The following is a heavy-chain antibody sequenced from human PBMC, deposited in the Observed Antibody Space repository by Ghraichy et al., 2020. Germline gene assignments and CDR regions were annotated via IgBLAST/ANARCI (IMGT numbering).Heavy chain of an antibody. CDR1: GFTFSSYA. Sequence: GGSLRLSCAASGFTFSSYAMSWVRQAPGKGLEWVSAISGSGGSTYYADSVKGRFTISRDNSKNTLYLQMNSLRAEDTAVYYCAKDAPPNWIGFYYYYYYGMDVWGQGTTVTVSS. V-gene: IGHV3-23*01. D-gene: IGHD1-20*01. CDR2: ISGSGGST. J-gene: IGHJ6*02. CDR3: AKDAPPNWIGFYYYYYYGMDV.